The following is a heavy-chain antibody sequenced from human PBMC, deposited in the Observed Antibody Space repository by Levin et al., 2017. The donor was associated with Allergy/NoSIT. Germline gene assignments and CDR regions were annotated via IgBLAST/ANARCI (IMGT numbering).Heavy chain of an antibody. CDR2: IFHSGTT. Sequence: SQTLSLTCTVSGGSIRSSSYFWGWIRQPPGKGLEWIGTIFHSGTTYYNPSLKSRVIISVETAQNHFSLNLSSVTAADTAVYYCARHRYYYDSGGVDDAFDIWGQGTLVTVSS. CDR1: GGSIRSSSYF. CDR3: ARHRYYYDSGGVDDAFDI. D-gene: IGHD3-22*01. J-gene: IGHJ3*02. V-gene: IGHV4-39*01.